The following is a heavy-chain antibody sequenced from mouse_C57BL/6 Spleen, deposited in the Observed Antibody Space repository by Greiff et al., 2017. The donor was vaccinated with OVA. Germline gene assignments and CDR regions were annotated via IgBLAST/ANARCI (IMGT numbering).Heavy chain of an antibody. Sequence: QVHVKQSGPELVKPGASVKLSCKASGYTFTSYDINWVKQRPGQGLEWIGWIYPRDGSTKYNEKFKGKATLTVDTSSSTAYMELHSLTSEDSAVYFCASHYYGSSNYAMDYWVKEPQSPSPQ. CDR3: ASHYYGSSNYAMDY. CDR1: GYTFTSYD. D-gene: IGHD1-1*01. J-gene: IGHJ4*01. CDR2: IYPRDGST. V-gene: IGHV1-85*01.